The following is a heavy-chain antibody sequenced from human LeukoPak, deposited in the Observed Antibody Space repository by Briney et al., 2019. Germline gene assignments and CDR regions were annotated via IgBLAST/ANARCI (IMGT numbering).Heavy chain of an antibody. J-gene: IGHJ4*02. CDR1: GYTFTSYG. D-gene: IGHD2-2*01. Sequence: ASVKVSCKASGYTFTSYGISWVRQAPGQGLVWMGWISDYNGNTNYAQKIQGRVTMTTDTSTSTAYMELRSLRSDDTAVYYCARVHCSSTSCYEVDYWGQGTLVTVSS. V-gene: IGHV1-18*01. CDR3: ARVHCSSTSCYEVDY. CDR2: ISDYNGNT.